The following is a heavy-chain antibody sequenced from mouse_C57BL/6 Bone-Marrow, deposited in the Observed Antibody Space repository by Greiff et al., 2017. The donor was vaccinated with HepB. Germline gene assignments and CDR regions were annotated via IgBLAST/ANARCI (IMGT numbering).Heavy chain of an antibody. J-gene: IGHJ3*01. Sequence: QVQLQQSGAELVRPGTSVKVSCKASGYAFTNYLIEWVKQRPGQGLEWIGVINPGSGSTNYNEKFKSKATLTVDKSSSTAYMQLSSLTSEDSAVYYCALDSSGFFAYWGQGTLVTVSA. CDR3: ALDSSGFFAY. V-gene: IGHV1-54*01. D-gene: IGHD3-2*02. CDR2: INPGSGST. CDR1: GYAFTNYL.